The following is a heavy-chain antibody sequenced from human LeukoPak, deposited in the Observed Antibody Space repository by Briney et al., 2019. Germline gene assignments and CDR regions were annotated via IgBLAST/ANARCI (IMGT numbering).Heavy chain of an antibody. D-gene: IGHD3-3*01. CDR2: IDNSGDT. V-gene: IGHV4-59*01. CDR3: ARGRITIFGVVIPHFDN. CDR1: RGSISSYY. Sequence: SETLSLTCTVSRGSISSYYWSWIRQPPGKGLEWIGYIDNSGDTNSNPSLKSRVTMSVDTSKNQFSLKLSSVIAADTAVYYCARGRITIFGVVIPHFDNWGQGTLVTVSS. J-gene: IGHJ4*02.